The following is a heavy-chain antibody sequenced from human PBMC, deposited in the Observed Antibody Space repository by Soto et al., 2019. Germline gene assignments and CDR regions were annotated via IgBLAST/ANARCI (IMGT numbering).Heavy chain of an antibody. CDR3: AKGVIIFYYYGMDV. V-gene: IGHV3-23*01. J-gene: IGHJ6*02. D-gene: IGHD3-3*01. Sequence: PGGSLRLSCAASGFTFSSYAMSWVRQAPGKGLEWVSAISGSGGSTYYADSVKGRFTISRDNSKNTLYLQMNSLRAEDTAVYYCAKGVIIFYYYGMDVWGQGTTVTVSS. CDR2: ISGSGGST. CDR1: GFTFSSYA.